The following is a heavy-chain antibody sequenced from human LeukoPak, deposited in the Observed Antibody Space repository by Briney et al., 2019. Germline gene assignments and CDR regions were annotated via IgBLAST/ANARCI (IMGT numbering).Heavy chain of an antibody. Sequence: NPSETLSLTCAVYGGSFSGYYWSWIRQPPGKGLEWIGEINHSGSTNYNPSLKSRVTISVDTSKNQFSLKLSSVTAADTAVYYCARGFPGRRYYGSGSYYYWGQGTLVTVSS. CDR1: GGSFSGYY. D-gene: IGHD3-10*01. J-gene: IGHJ4*02. CDR3: ARGFPGRRYYGSGSYYY. V-gene: IGHV4-34*01. CDR2: INHSGST.